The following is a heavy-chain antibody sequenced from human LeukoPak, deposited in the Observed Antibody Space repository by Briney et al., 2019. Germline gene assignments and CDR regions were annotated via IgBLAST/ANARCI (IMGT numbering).Heavy chain of an antibody. CDR1: GYTFTGYY. V-gene: IGHV1-2*06. CDR2: INPNSGGT. CDR3: AGGARDYYDSSGYYTY. J-gene: IGHJ4*02. Sequence: ASVKVSCKAFGYTFTGYYMHWVRQAPGQGLEWMGRINPNSGGTNYAQKFQGRVTMTRDTSISTAYMELSRLRSDDTAVYYCAGGARDYYDSSGYYTYWGQGTLVTVSS. D-gene: IGHD3-22*01.